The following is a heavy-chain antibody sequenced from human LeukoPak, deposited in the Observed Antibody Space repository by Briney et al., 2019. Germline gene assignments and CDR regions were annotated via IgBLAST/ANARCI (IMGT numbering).Heavy chain of an antibody. CDR2: IYYSGST. V-gene: IGHV4-39*01. CDR3: ARRYSSGWYESPFDY. CDR1: GGSISSSSYY. J-gene: IGHJ4*02. Sequence: SETLSLTCTVSGGSISSSSYYWGWIRQPPGKGLEWIGSIYYSGSTYYNPSLKSRVTISVDTSKNQFSLKLSPVTAADTAVYYCARRYSSGWYESPFDYWGQGTLVTVSS. D-gene: IGHD6-19*01.